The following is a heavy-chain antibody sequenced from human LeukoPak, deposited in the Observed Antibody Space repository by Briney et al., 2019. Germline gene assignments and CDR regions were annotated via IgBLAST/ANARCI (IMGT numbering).Heavy chain of an antibody. Sequence: PGGSLRLSCAASGFTFSSSTMTWVRQSPGKGLEWVSSISSSSTHIYYAASVKGRFIISRDNAKNSLYLQMNSLRAEDTAVFYCARDFLNAIDIWGQGTMVTVSS. CDR3: ARDFLNAIDI. D-gene: IGHD2/OR15-2a*01. V-gene: IGHV3-21*01. J-gene: IGHJ3*02. CDR2: ISSSSTHI. CDR1: GFTFSSST.